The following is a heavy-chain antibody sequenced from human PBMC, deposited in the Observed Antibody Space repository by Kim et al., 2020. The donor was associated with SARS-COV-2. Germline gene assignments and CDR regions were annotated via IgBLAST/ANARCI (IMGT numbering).Heavy chain of an antibody. D-gene: IGHD3-16*01. J-gene: IGHJ4*02. CDR1: GYTFTGYY. CDR2: INPNSGGT. Sequence: ASVKVSCKASGYTFTGYYMHWVRQAPGQGLEWMGRINPNSGGTNYAQKFQGRVTMTRDTSISTAYMELSRLRSDDTAVYYCAREGEWGGGYVPDYWGQGTLVTVSS. V-gene: IGHV1-2*06. CDR3: AREGEWGGGYVPDY.